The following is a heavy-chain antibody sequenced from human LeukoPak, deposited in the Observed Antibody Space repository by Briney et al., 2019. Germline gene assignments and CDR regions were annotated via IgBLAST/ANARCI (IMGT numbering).Heavy chain of an antibody. CDR2: IYHSGST. CDR3: AQGYRYGRFDY. CDR1: GGSISSNNW. Sequence: SETLSLTCTVSGGSISSNNWWTWVRQPPGKGLEWIGEIYHSGSTNQNPSLKSRLTISVDKSKNQFSLNLSSVTAADTAVYYCAQGYRYGRFDYWGQGTLVTVSS. J-gene: IGHJ4*02. D-gene: IGHD5-18*01. V-gene: IGHV4-4*02.